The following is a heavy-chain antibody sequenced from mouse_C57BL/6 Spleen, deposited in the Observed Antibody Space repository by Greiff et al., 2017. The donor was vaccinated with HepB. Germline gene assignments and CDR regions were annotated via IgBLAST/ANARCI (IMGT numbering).Heavy chain of an antibody. CDR3: ARGNDEFYAMDY. Sequence: QVQLQQSGPELVKPGASVKISCKASGYAFSSSWMNWVKQRPGKGLEWIGRIYPGDGDTNYNGKFKGQATLTADKASSTAYMQLSSLTSEYSAVYFCARGNDEFYAMDYWGQGTSVTVSS. J-gene: IGHJ4*01. CDR2: IYPGDGDT. D-gene: IGHD2-12*01. V-gene: IGHV1-82*01. CDR1: GYAFSSSW.